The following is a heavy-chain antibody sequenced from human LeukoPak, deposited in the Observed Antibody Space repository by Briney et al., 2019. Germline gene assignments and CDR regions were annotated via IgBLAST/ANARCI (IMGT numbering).Heavy chain of an antibody. CDR2: IRYDGGNK. Sequence: GGSLRLACAASGFTFSSYGMHWVSQAPGKGLEWVAFIRYDGGNKYYADSVKCRFTISRDNSKNTLYLQMNSLRAEDTAVYYCTKDPAVAGTLQNLFVPWGEGTLVTVSS. J-gene: IGHJ5*02. V-gene: IGHV3-30*02. CDR1: GFTFSSYG. CDR3: TKDPAVAGTLQNLFVP. D-gene: IGHD6-19*01.